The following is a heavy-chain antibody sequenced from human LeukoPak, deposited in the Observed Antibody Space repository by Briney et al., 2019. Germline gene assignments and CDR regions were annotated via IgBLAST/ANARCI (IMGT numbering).Heavy chain of an antibody. CDR2: IYYSGST. CDR1: GGSISSSSYY. CDR3: ARGLNDSWTGENY. J-gene: IGHJ4*02. Sequence: PSETLSLTCTVSGGSISSSSYYWGWIRQPPGKGLEWIGIIYYSGSTYSNPSLKSRVTISLDTSKSQFSLKVRYVTAADTAVYYCARGLNDSWTGENYWGQGTLVTVSS. V-gene: IGHV4-39*07. D-gene: IGHD3-3*01.